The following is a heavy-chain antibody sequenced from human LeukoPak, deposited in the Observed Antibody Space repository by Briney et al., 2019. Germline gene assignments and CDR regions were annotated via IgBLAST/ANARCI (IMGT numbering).Heavy chain of an antibody. CDR1: GGSISSYY. CDR2: IYCSGST. Sequence: KPSETLSLTCTVSGGSISSYYWSWIRQPPGKGLEWIGYIYCSGSTNYNPSLKSRVTISVDTSKNQFSLKLSSVTAADTAVYYCARHFAFSYYYMDVWGKGTTVTVSS. J-gene: IGHJ6*03. V-gene: IGHV4-59*08. CDR3: ARHFAFSYYYMDV.